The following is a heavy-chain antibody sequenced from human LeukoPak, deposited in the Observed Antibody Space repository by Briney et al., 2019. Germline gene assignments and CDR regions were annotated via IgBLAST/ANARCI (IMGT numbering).Heavy chain of an antibody. D-gene: IGHD3-9*01. CDR3: ARGDDILTGAVDY. Sequence: GGSLRLSCAASGFTFSSYRMNWVRQAPGKGLEWVSSISSSSSYIYYADSVKGRFTISRDNAKNSLYLQMNSLRAEDTAVYYWARGDDILTGAVDYWGQGTLVTVSS. CDR1: GFTFSSYR. V-gene: IGHV3-21*01. J-gene: IGHJ4*02. CDR2: ISSSSSYI.